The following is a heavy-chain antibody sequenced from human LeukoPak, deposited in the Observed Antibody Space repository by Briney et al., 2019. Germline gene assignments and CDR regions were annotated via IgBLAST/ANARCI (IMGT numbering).Heavy chain of an antibody. CDR2: IIPIFGTA. V-gene: IGHV1-69*05. D-gene: IGHD2-15*01. CDR1: GYTFTSYG. J-gene: IGHJ4*02. Sequence: ASVKVSCKASGYTFTSYGISWVRQAPGQGLEWMGGIIPIFGTANYAQKFQGRVTITTDESTSTAYMELSSLRSEDTAVYYCARAKGLVAATPVYWGQGTLVTVSS. CDR3: ARAKGLVAATPVY.